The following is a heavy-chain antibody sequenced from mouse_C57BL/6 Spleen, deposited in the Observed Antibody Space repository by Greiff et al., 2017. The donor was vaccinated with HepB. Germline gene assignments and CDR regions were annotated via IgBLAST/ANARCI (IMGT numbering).Heavy chain of an antibody. V-gene: IGHV1-50*01. D-gene: IGHD2-2*01. CDR3: AREGLRRGIDY. J-gene: IGHJ2*01. CDR1: GYTFTSYW. Sequence: QVQPQQPGAELVKPGASVKLSCKASGYTFTSYWMQWVKQRPGQGLEWIGEIDPSDSYTNYNQQFKGKATFTVDTSSSTAYMQLSRLTSEVSAVYYGAREGLRRGIDYWGQGTTLTVSS. CDR2: IDPSDSYT.